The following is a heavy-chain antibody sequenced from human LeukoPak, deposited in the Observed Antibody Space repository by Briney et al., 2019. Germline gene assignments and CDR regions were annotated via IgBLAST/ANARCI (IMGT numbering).Heavy chain of an antibody. D-gene: IGHD2-2*01. V-gene: IGHV1-18*01. CDR2: ISTYNGNT. J-gene: IGHJ4*02. Sequence: ASVKVSCKASGYTFTKYGITWVRQAPGQGLEWMGWISTYNGNTNYAQKLQGRVTMTTDTSTSTAYMELRSLRSDDTAVYYCARDSIVPAAIPFDYWGQGALVTVSS. CDR1: GYTFTKYG. CDR3: ARDSIVPAAIPFDY.